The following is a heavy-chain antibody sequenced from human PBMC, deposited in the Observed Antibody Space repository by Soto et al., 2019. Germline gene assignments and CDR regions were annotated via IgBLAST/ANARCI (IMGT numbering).Heavy chain of an antibody. J-gene: IGHJ6*02. Sequence: GESLKISCAASGFTFSRYSMNWVRQAPGKGLEWVSYISSSGSPKYYADSVKGRFTISRDNAKNSLYLQMNSLRDEDTAVYYCARVYSYGMDVWGQGTTVTVSS. D-gene: IGHD2-8*01. V-gene: IGHV3-48*02. CDR1: GFTFSRYS. CDR3: ARVYSYGMDV. CDR2: ISSSGSPK.